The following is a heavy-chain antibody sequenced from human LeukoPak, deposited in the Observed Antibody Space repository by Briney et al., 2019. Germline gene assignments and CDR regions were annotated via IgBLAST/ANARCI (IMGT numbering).Heavy chain of an antibody. CDR2: IYSGGST. Sequence: PGGSLRLSCAASGFTVSSNYMSWVRQAPGKGLEWVSVIYSGGSTYYADSVKGRFTISRDNSKNTLYLPMNSLRAEDTAVYYCARELIDPRAFDIWGQGTMVTVSS. CDR3: ARELIDPRAFDI. V-gene: IGHV3-66*02. J-gene: IGHJ3*02. D-gene: IGHD3-16*02. CDR1: GFTVSSNY.